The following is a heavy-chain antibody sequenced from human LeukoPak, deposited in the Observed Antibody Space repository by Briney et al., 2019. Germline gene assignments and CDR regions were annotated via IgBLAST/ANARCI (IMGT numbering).Heavy chain of an antibody. V-gene: IGHV3-9*01. Sequence: GGSLILSCAASGFSFDDYAMHWVRQAPGKGLEWVSGITWNSGSTGYADSVKGRFTISRDNAKNSLFVQMNSLRAEDTALYYCAKDACSGTSCSLDYWGQGTLVTVSS. CDR3: AKDACSGTSCSLDY. CDR1: GFSFDDYA. CDR2: ITWNSGST. J-gene: IGHJ4*02. D-gene: IGHD2-2*01.